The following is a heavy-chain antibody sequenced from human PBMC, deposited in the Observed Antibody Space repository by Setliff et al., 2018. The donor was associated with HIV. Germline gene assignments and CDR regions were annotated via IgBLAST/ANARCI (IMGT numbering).Heavy chain of an antibody. CDR1: GGSFSGYC. D-gene: IGHD6-25*01. CDR3: ARYSPRGYTLPGPS. J-gene: IGHJ5*02. V-gene: IGHV4-34*01. CDR2: IQHSGRI. Sequence: SETLSLTCAVYGGSFSGYCWSWIRQPPGKGLEWIGEIQHSGRINYNTSLRSRVTISLDTSKNQFSLKLTSVTAADTAVYYCARYSPRGYTLPGPSWGQGTLVTVSS.